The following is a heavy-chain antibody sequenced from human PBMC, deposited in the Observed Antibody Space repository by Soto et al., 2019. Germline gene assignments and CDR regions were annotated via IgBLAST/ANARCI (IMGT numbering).Heavy chain of an antibody. J-gene: IGHJ6*02. CDR3: ARELAAAMIPYYYYGMDV. Sequence: GGSLRLSCAASGFTFSSYGMHWVRQAPGKGLEWVAVIWYDGSNKYYADSVKGRFTISKDNSKNTLYLQMNSLRAEDTAVYYCARELAAAMIPYYYYGMDVWGQGTTVTVSS. CDR1: GFTFSSYG. D-gene: IGHD2-2*01. V-gene: IGHV3-33*01. CDR2: IWYDGSNK.